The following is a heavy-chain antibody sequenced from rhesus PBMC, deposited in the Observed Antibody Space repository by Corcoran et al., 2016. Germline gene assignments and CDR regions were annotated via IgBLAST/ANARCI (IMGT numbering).Heavy chain of an antibody. J-gene: IGHJ2*01. CDR2: IYWVDEK. V-gene: IGHV2S1*01. D-gene: IGHD4-23*01. CDR3: ARVGTVNWYFDL. Sequence: QVTLKESGPALVKPTQTLTLTCTFSGFSLSTSGMGVGWIRQPPGKALEWLASIYWVDEKYYSTSLKSRLTNTKETSKNQLVLTMTNMDPVDTATYYCARVGTVNWYFDLWGPGTPITISS. CDR1: GFSLSTSGMG.